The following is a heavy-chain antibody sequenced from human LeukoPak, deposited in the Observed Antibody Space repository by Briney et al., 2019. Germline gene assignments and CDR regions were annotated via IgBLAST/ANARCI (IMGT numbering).Heavy chain of an antibody. D-gene: IGHD6-19*01. V-gene: IGHV1-18*01. CDR1: GYTFTSYG. CDR2: ISAYNGNT. Sequence: ASVKVSCKASGYTFTSYGISWVRQAPGQGLEWMGWISAYNGNTNYVQKLQGRVTMTTDTSTSTAYMELRSLRSDDTAVYYCARATSSGWYTGAFFDYWGQGTLVTVSS. J-gene: IGHJ4*02. CDR3: ARATSSGWYTGAFFDY.